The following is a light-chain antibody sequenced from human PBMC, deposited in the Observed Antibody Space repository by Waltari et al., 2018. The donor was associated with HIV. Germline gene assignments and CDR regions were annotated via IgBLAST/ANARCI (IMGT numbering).Light chain of an antibody. CDR2: EDA. J-gene: IGLJ2*01. V-gene: IGLV3-1*01. CDR3: QAWDSHNVI. CDR1: KLGDKY. Sequence: SYELTQPPSVSVSPGQPAIITCSGDKLGDKYASWYQQRPGQSPVLVIYEDAKRPSGIPERFSGSNSGNTATLTISGTQAMDESDYYCQAWDSHNVIFGGGTKLTVL.